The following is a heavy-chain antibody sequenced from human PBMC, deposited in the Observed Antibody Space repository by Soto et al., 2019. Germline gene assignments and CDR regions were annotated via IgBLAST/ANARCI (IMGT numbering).Heavy chain of an antibody. CDR2: ISAYNGNT. CDR3: ARESSSSCHDY. CDR1: DYTLTTYG. V-gene: IGHV1-18*01. D-gene: IGHD6-13*01. Sequence: QVQLVQSGGEVKKPGAPVEVPCKASDYTLTTYGFSWVRQAPGQGLEWMGWISAYNGNTNYAQKLQGRVTMTTDTSTSTAYMELRSLRSDDTAVYYCARESSSSCHDYWGQGTLVTVSS. J-gene: IGHJ4*02.